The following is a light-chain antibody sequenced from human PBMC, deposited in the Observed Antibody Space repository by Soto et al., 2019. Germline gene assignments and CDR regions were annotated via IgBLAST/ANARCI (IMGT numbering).Light chain of an antibody. CDR1: QSLVYSDGNTY. V-gene: IGKV2-30*01. J-gene: IGKJ4*01. Sequence: DVVMTQSPVSLPVTLGQPASISCRSSQSLVYSDGNTYLSWFQQRPGQSPRRLIYKVSNRDSGVPDRFSGSGSGTDFTLKISRVEAEDVGVYYCMQGTHWPPLNFGGGTKMEIK. CDR2: KVS. CDR3: MQGTHWPPLN.